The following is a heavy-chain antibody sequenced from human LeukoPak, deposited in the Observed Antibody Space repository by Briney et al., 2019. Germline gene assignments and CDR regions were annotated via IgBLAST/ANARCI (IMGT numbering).Heavy chain of an antibody. Sequence: GGSLRLSCAASGFTFSSYAMSWVRQAPGKGLEWVSAISGSGGSTYYADSVKGRFTISRDNSKNTLYLQMNSLRAEDTAVYYCAKSGVGYCGGDCYSDYWGQGTLVTVSP. D-gene: IGHD2-21*02. CDR3: AKSGVGYCGGDCYSDY. CDR1: GFTFSSYA. CDR2: ISGSGGST. J-gene: IGHJ4*02. V-gene: IGHV3-23*01.